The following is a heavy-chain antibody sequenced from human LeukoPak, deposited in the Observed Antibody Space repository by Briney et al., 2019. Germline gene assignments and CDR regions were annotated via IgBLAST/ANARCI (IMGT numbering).Heavy chain of an antibody. Sequence: GGSLRLSCAASGFPFSSCAMTWVRQAPGKGLEWVANIKEGGSRKNYADSVKCRFTISRDNAENSLFLQMNSLRAEDTAVYYCATRLDYYDSSAYHRGGDWGQGTLVTVSS. CDR3: ATRLDYYDSSAYHRGGD. J-gene: IGHJ4*02. CDR1: GFPFSSCA. CDR2: IKEGGSRK. D-gene: IGHD3-22*01. V-gene: IGHV3-7*03.